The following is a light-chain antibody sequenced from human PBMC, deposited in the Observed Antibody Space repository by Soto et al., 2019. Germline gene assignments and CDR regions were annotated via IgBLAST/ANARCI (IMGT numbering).Light chain of an antibody. V-gene: IGKV1-13*02. Sequence: AIQLTQSPSSLSASVGDRVTITCRASQGISSALAWYQQKPRKAPKLLIYDASSLESGVPSRFSGSGSGTDFTLTISSLQPEDFATCYCQQFNSYPALTXGGGTKVDI. CDR3: QQFNSYPALT. CDR1: QGISSA. CDR2: DAS. J-gene: IGKJ4*01.